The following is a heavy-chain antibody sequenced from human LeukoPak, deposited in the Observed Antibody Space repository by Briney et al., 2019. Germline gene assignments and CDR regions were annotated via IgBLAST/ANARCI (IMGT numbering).Heavy chain of an antibody. Sequence: GGSLRLSCVASGFTFSSYGMHWVRQAPGKGLEWVAVIWYDGSNKYYADSVKGRFTISRDNSKNTLYLQMNSLRAEDTAVYYCARGGGSYRTRGYYGMDVWGQGTTVTVSS. J-gene: IGHJ6*02. CDR3: ARGGGSYRTRGYYGMDV. CDR2: IWYDGSNK. D-gene: IGHD1-26*01. CDR1: GFTFSSYG. V-gene: IGHV3-33*01.